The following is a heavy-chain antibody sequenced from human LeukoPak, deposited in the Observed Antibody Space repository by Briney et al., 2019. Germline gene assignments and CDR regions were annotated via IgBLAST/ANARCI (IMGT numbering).Heavy chain of an antibody. CDR1: GFTFSDYY. V-gene: IGHV3-11*01. CDR2: ISSSGSTI. Sequence: GGSLRLSCAASGFTFSDYYMSWIRQAPGKGLEWVSYISSSGSTIYYADSVKGRFTISRDKAKNSLYLQMNSLRAEDTAVYYCATGTEGRYSYGYDYYYYMDVWGKGTTVTVSS. CDR3: ATGTEGRYSYGYDYYYYMDV. J-gene: IGHJ6*03. D-gene: IGHD5-18*01.